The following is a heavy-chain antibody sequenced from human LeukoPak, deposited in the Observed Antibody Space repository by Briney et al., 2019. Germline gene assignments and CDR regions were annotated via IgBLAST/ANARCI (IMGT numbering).Heavy chain of an antibody. V-gene: IGHV3-43*02. CDR1: GIHFDYYA. D-gene: IGHD3-22*01. CDR2: ISGGGGST. Sequence: PGGSLGLFWAGSGIHFDYYAIHLGRPASGEGLGWGSLISGGGGSTYYADSMKGRFTISRDNSKNSLYLQMNSLRTEDTALYYCAKTSTNYYDSSEFGYWGQGTLVSVSS. J-gene: IGHJ4*02. CDR3: AKTSTNYYDSSEFGY.